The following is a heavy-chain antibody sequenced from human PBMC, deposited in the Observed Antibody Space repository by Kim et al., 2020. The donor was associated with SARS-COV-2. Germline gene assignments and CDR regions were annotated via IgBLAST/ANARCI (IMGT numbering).Heavy chain of an antibody. D-gene: IGHD3-3*01. CDR2: IYYSGST. Sequence: SETLSLTCTVSGGSISSGDYYWSWIRQPPGKGLEWIGYIYYSGSTYYNPSLKSRVTISVDTSKYQFSLKLSSATAADTAVYYCARARATSITIFGVVIVHNFDYWGQGTLVTVSS. CDR3: ARARATSITIFGVVIVHNFDY. V-gene: IGHV4-30-4*01. CDR1: GGSISSGDYY. J-gene: IGHJ4*02.